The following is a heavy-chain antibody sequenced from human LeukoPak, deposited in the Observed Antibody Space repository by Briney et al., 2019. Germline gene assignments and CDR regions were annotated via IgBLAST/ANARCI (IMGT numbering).Heavy chain of an antibody. CDR1: GGAISRYY. Sequence: SHTLSLTRTGSGGAISRYYGSWVGEPAGKGLEWIGRIYTSGSTNYNPSLKSRVTMSVDTSKNQFSLKLSSVTAADTAVYYCASCPLGYCTNGVCYPCYYMDVWGKGTTVTVSS. CDR3: ASCPLGYCTNGVCYPCYYMDV. J-gene: IGHJ6*03. CDR2: IYTSGST. V-gene: IGHV4-4*07. D-gene: IGHD2-8*01.